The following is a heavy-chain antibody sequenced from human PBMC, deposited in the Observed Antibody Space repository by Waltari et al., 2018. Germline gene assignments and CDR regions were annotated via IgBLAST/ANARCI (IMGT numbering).Heavy chain of an antibody. CDR2: FNPNSGGT. CDR3: ARGEYYYDSSGYYYGY. CDR1: GYTFTGYY. Sequence: QVQLVQSGAEVKKPGASVKVSCKASGYTFTGYYMHWVRQAHGQGHGWMGRFNPNSGGTNYAQKFQGRVTMTRDTSISTAYMELSRLRSDDTAVYYCARGEYYYDSSGYYYGYWGQGTLVTVSS. V-gene: IGHV1-2*06. J-gene: IGHJ4*02. D-gene: IGHD3-22*01.